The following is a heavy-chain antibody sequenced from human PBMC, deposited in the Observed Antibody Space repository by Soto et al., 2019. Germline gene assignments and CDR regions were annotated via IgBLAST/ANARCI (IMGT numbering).Heavy chain of an antibody. CDR3: AKDFTRMGVAGDFDY. V-gene: IGHV3-23*01. CDR1: GFTFSSYA. J-gene: IGHJ4*02. D-gene: IGHD6-19*01. Sequence: PGGSLRLSCAASGFTFSSYAMSWVRQAPGKGLEWVSAISGSGGSTYYADSVKGRFTISRDNSKNTLYLQMNSLRAEDTAVYYCAKDFTRMGVAGDFDYWGQGTLVTVSS. CDR2: ISGSGGST.